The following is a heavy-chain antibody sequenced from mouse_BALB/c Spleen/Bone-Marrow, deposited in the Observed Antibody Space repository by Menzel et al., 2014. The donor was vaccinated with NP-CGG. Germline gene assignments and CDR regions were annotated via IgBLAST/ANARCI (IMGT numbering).Heavy chain of an antibody. V-gene: IGHV1-77*01. CDR1: GYTFTDYV. CDR3: ARDYYGSSGAMDY. Sequence: VQLQQSGPELVKPGASVKMSCKASGYTFTDYVISWVKQRTGQGLEWIGEIYPGSGSTYYNEKFKGKATLTADKSSNTAYMQLSSLTSEDSVVYFCARDYYGSSGAMDYWGQGTSVTVSS. D-gene: IGHD1-1*01. J-gene: IGHJ4*01. CDR2: IYPGSGST.